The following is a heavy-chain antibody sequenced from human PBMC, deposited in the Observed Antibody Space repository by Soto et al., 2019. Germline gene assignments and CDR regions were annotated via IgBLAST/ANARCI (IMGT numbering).Heavy chain of an antibody. D-gene: IGHD3-10*01. Sequence: SETLSLTCTVSGGSISNDDYYWNWIRQPPGKGLEWVGYISYSGTTYYNPSLESRLTISVDTSKNQFSLKLNSVTAADTAVYYCVRDYNRGDWFGPWGQRTLVTVSS. CDR2: ISYSGTT. CDR1: GGSISNDDYY. CDR3: VRDYNRGDWFGP. J-gene: IGHJ5*02. V-gene: IGHV4-30-4*01.